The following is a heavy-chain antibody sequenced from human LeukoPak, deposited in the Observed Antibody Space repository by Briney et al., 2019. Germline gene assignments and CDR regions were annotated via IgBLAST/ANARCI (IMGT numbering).Heavy chain of an antibody. D-gene: IGHD4/OR15-4a*01. V-gene: IGHV3-30*18. J-gene: IGHJ4*02. Sequence: GRSLRLSCVGSGFTFSDYAIHWVRQAPGKGLEWAAVSAHDEVGKQFADSVKGRFTLSRDNSRDSVHLQMNRLRDEDTAVYYCAKDRGYGEHEPFESWGQGSLVTVSS. CDR3: AKDRGYGEHEPFES. CDR1: GFTFSDYA. CDR2: SAHDEVGK.